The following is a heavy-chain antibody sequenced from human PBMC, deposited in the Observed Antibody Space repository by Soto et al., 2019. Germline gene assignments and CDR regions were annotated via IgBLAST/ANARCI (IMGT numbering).Heavy chain of an antibody. D-gene: IGHD3-10*01. CDR3: AIDLKKFRYFDY. J-gene: IGHJ4*02. CDR1: GFTFSTYA. Sequence: QMQLVESGGGVVQPGRSLRLSCAASGFTFSTYAMHWVRQAPGKGLEWVAVIAYDGSNQHYADSVKGRSTIYRDNSKNKLYLEMNSLRAEDTAMYYCAIDLKKFRYFDYWGQGTLVTVSS. CDR2: IAYDGSNQ. V-gene: IGHV3-30-3*01.